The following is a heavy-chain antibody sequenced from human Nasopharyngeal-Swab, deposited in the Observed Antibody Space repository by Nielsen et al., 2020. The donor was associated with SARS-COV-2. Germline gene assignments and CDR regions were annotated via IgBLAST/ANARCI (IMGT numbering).Heavy chain of an antibody. CDR2: ISGGGDVT. J-gene: IGHJ4*02. Sequence: GESLKISCEASGFRFSHHAMGWVRQAPGKGLEWVSGISGGGDVTFYGDSMKGRFTISRDNAKSMLYLQMNSLRAEDTAVYYCAVGQHAGAFDYWGQGTLVTVSS. V-gene: IGHV3-23*01. CDR3: AVGQHAGAFDY. D-gene: IGHD1-26*01. CDR1: GFRFSHHA.